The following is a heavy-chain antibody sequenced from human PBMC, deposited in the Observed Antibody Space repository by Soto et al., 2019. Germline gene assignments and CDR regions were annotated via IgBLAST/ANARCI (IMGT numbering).Heavy chain of an antibody. CDR2: INAGNGNT. V-gene: IGHV1-3*01. CDR1: GYAFTSYA. J-gene: IGHJ4*02. CDR3: ARGLNGYSHYFDY. D-gene: IGHD5-18*01. Sequence: QVQLVQSGAEVKKPGASVKVSCKASGYAFTSYAMHWVRQAPGQRLEWMGWINAGNGNTKYSQKFQGRVTITRDTSASTTYLELSSLRSEDTAVYYCARGLNGYSHYFDYWGQGTLVTVSS.